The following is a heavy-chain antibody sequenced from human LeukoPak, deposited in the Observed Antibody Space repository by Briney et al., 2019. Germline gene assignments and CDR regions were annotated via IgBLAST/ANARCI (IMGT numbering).Heavy chain of an antibody. J-gene: IGHJ4*02. CDR3: ARLDSSGPY. CDR1: GFTFSSYS. Sequence: GSLRLSCAASGFTFSSYSMNWVRQAPGKGLEWVSYISSSSSTIYYADSVKGRFTISRDNAKNSLYLQMNSLRAEDTAVYYCARLDSSGPYWGQGTLVTVSS. D-gene: IGHD3-22*01. V-gene: IGHV3-48*01. CDR2: ISSSSSTI.